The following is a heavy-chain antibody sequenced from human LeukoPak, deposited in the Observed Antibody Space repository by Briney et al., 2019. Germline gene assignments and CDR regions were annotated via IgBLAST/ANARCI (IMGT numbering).Heavy chain of an antibody. CDR3: ARGMYDNSGQHYYFYYALEV. Sequence: AASVKVSCKASGYTFTSYYMHWLRQAPGQGFEWMGIINPSGGSTNYAQRFRGRLTMTRDMSTSTVYMELSSLTSEDTAVYYCARGMYDNSGQHYYFYYALEVWGQGTTVIVSS. CDR1: GYTFTSYY. D-gene: IGHD3-22*01. V-gene: IGHV1-46*01. J-gene: IGHJ6*02. CDR2: INPSGGST.